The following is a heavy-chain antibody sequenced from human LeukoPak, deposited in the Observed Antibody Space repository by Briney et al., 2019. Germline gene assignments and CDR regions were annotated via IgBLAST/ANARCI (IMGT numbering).Heavy chain of an antibody. D-gene: IGHD3-3*01. J-gene: IGHJ4*02. CDR3: ARVGSGLNLYYFDY. CDR1: DGSITNYD. V-gene: IGHV4-59*12. Sequence: SETLSLTCTVSDGSITNYDWSWVRQPPGKGLEWIGNFYSGGSTYYNPSLKSRVAISEDTSGKQFSLRLGSVTTADTAVYFCARVGSGLNLYYFDYWGQGILVTVSS. CDR2: FYSGGST.